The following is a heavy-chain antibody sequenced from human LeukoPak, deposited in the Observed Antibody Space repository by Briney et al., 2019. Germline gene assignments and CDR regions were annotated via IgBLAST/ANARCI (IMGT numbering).Heavy chain of an antibody. CDR2: IYTGGNT. CDR1: GFTVDSNY. Sequence: GGSLRLSCAASGFTVDSNYLSWVRQAPGKGLEWVSTIYTGGNTYYAASVKGRFTISRDNSKNTLFLQMNSLRAEDTAVYYCARGGYSSSWYHFDYWGQGTLVTVSS. V-gene: IGHV3-53*01. CDR3: ARGGYSSSWYHFDY. J-gene: IGHJ4*02. D-gene: IGHD6-13*01.